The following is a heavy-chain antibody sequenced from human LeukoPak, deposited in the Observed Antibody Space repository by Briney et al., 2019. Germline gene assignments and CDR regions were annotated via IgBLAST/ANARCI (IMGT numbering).Heavy chain of an antibody. Sequence: PSETLSLTCTVSGGSISGYYWNWIRQPPGKGLEWIGYIYFSGSTNHNPSLKSRVSISVDTSMNQFSLKLSSVTAADTAVYYCARSPRSAFDFWGQGTMVSVSS. CDR2: IYFSGST. J-gene: IGHJ3*01. V-gene: IGHV4-59*01. CDR3: ARSPRSAFDF. CDR1: GGSISGYY.